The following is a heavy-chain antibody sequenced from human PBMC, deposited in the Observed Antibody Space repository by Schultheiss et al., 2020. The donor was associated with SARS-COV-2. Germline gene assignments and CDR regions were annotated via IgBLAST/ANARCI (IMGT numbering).Heavy chain of an antibody. D-gene: IGHD3-16*01. CDR2: IYHSGST. CDR1: GGSISSSNW. V-gene: IGHV4-4*02. CDR3: SRVQKLMITVGGAKDYYGMDV. Sequence: SETLSLTCTVSGGSISSSNWWSWVSQPPGKGLVWFGEIYHSGSTNYNASLKSRVTISVDKSKNQFSLMLSSVTAADTAVYYCSRVQKLMITVGGAKDYYGMDVWGQGTTVTVSS. J-gene: IGHJ6*02.